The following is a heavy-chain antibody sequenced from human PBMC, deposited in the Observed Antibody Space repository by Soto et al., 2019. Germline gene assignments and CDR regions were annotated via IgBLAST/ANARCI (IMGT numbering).Heavy chain of an antibody. CDR1: GGTFSSYT. CDR3: ARRGSGYDRDY. CDR2: IIPILGIA. Sequence: QVQLVQSGAEVKKPGSSVKVSCKASGGTFSSYTISWVRQAPGQGLEWMGRIIPILGIANYAQKFQGRVTITADKSTSTAYLELSSLRSEDTAVYYCARRGSGYDRDYWGQGTLVTVSS. D-gene: IGHD5-12*01. J-gene: IGHJ4*02. V-gene: IGHV1-69*02.